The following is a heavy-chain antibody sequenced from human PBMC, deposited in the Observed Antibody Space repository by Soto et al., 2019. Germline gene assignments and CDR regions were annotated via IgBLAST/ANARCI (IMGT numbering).Heavy chain of an antibody. V-gene: IGHV3-33*01. D-gene: IGHD1-26*01. J-gene: IGHJ6*03. CDR1: EFTFSSYG. Sequence: GGSLRLSCAASEFTFSSYGMHWVRQAPGKGLEWVAVIWYDGSNEYYADSVKGRFTVSRDNTKNTLYLQMNGLRPEDTDVYYCARGVGHHYYCMDVWGKGTTVTVSS. CDR2: IWYDGSNE. CDR3: ARGVGHHYYCMDV.